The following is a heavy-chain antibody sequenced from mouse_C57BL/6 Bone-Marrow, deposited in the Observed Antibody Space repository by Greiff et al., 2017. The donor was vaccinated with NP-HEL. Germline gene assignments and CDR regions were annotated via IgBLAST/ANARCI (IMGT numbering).Heavy chain of an antibody. Sequence: QVHVKQSGAELARPGASVKLSCKASGYTFTSYGISWVKQRTGQGLEWIGEIYPRSGNTYYNEKFKGKATLTADKSSSTAYMELRSLTSEDSAVYFCARWDYYGSSYYFDYWGQGTTLTVSS. V-gene: IGHV1-81*01. CDR3: ARWDYYGSSYYFDY. D-gene: IGHD1-1*01. J-gene: IGHJ2*01. CDR1: GYTFTSYG. CDR2: IYPRSGNT.